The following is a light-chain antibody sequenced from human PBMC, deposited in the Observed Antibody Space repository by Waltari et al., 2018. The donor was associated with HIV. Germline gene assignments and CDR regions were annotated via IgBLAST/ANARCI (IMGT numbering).Light chain of an antibody. CDR2: EFN. J-gene: IGLJ1*01. Sequence: QSALTQPASVSGXPGQSITISCTGTSNDFGNFNLVSWYKKLPGKAPKLIIYEFNERPSGTINPFAGCKAGNTASLTISGLQAEDVADYYCSSYVHSMTPYVFGTGTKVTVL. CDR3: SSYVHSMTPYV. CDR1: SNDFGNFNL. V-gene: IGLV2-23*02.